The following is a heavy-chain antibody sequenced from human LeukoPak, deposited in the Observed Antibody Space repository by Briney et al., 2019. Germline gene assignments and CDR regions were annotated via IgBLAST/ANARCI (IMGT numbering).Heavy chain of an antibody. CDR2: IYYSGST. Sequence: SETLSLPCTVSGGSISSSSYYWGWIRQPPGKGLEWIGSIYYSGSTYYNPSLKSRVTISVDTSKNQFSLKPSSVTAADTAVYYCARQPGGARDYVWGSYRIRFVDYWGQGTLVTVSS. V-gene: IGHV4-39*01. D-gene: IGHD3-16*02. CDR3: ARQPGGARDYVWGSYRIRFVDY. J-gene: IGHJ4*02. CDR1: GGSISSSSYY.